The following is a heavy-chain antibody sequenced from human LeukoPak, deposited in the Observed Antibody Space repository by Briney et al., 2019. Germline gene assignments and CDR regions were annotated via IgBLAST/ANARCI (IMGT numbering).Heavy chain of an antibody. CDR3: ARVACTSCPILYYFDY. CDR1: GFTFSNYW. Sequence: GGSLRLSCAASGFTFSNYWMSWVRQAPGKGLEWVAHINQDGSDKYFVDSVKGRFTITRDNAKNSLYMQMNSLRAEDTAVYYCARVACTSCPILYYFDYWGQGTLVTVSS. V-gene: IGHV3-7*01. D-gene: IGHD2-2*01. J-gene: IGHJ4*02. CDR2: INQDGSDK.